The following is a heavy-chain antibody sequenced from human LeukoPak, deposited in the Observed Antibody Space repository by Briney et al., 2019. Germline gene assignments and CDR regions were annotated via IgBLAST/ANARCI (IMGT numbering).Heavy chain of an antibody. V-gene: IGHV4-4*02. CDR1: GGSISSTNC. J-gene: IGHJ4*02. Sequence: PSGTLSLTCGVSGGSISSTNCWSWVRQPPGQGMEWIGEISLSGLTNYNPSLKSRVTMSLDKSKNHLSLNLTSVTAADTAVHYCSRESGAFCPFGYWGQGTLVTVSS. CDR3: SRESGAFCPFGY. D-gene: IGHD1-26*01. CDR2: ISLSGLT.